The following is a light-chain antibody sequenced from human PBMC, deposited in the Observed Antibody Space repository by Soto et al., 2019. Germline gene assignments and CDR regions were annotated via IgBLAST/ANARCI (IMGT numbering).Light chain of an antibody. CDR1: QSVSSNY. CDR2: GAS. Sequence: EIVLTKSPDTLSLSPGERATLSCRASQSVSSNYVAWYQQKPGQAPRLLTHGASSRAAGVPDRFSGRGSGTDFTLIISRLEPEDFAVYICQQYGSSPFTFGQGTKLEIK. J-gene: IGKJ2*01. CDR3: QQYGSSPFT. V-gene: IGKV3-20*01.